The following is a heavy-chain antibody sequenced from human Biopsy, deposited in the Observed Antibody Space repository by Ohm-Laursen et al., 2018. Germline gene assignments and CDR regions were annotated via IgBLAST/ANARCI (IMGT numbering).Heavy chain of an antibody. D-gene: IGHD1-7*01. J-gene: IGHJ5*02. CDR1: GFTFSTYS. Sequence: SLRLSCAASGFTFSTYSMDWVRQAPGKGLEWVSSISGTSTYIYYADSVKGRFTISRDNAKNSVFLQMNSLRAEDTAVYYCVREGGYNWNYVEWFDPWGQGTLATVSS. V-gene: IGHV3-21*01. CDR3: VREGGYNWNYVEWFDP. CDR2: ISGTSTYI.